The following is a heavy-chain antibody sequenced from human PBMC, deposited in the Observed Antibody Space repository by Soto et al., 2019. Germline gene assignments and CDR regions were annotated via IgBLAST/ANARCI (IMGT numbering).Heavy chain of an antibody. CDR3: ARILGYGSGIADDYYYYGMDV. CDR2: IDWDDDK. Sequence: SGPTLVNPTQTLTLTCTFSGFSLSTSGMCVSWIRQPPGKALEWLALIDWDDDKYYSTSLKTRLTISKDTSKNQVVLTMTNMDPVDTATYYCARILGYGSGIADDYYYYGMDVWGQGTTVTVSS. J-gene: IGHJ6*02. CDR1: GFSLSTSGMC. V-gene: IGHV2-70*01. D-gene: IGHD3-10*01.